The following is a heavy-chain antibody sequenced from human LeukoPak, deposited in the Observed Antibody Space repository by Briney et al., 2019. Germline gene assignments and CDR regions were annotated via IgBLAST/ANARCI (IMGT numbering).Heavy chain of an antibody. CDR3: ARHIKGPPGFDY. J-gene: IGHJ4*02. CDR2: IHHGGST. CDR1: GGSISSGDY. V-gene: IGHV4-4*02. Sequence: SGTLSLTCAVSGGSISSGDYWSWVRQPPGKGLEWIGQIHHGGSTNYNPSLKSRVTISVDKSKNQFSLKLNSVSAADTAVYHCARHIKGPPGFDYWGQGTLVTVSS. D-gene: IGHD1-14*01.